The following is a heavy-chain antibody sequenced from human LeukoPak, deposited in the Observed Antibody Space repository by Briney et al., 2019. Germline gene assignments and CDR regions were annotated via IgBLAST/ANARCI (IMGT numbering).Heavy chain of an antibody. J-gene: IGHJ4*02. Sequence: SGTLSLTCTVSGGSISSYYWSWIRQPPGKGLEWIGYIYYSGSTNYNPSLKSRVTISVDTSKNQFSLKLSSVTAADTAVYYCARGARYYDYVWGSYRPGIFDYWGQGTLVTVSS. CDR2: IYYSGST. CDR1: GGSISSYY. CDR3: ARGARYYDYVWGSYRPGIFDY. D-gene: IGHD3-16*02. V-gene: IGHV4-59*01.